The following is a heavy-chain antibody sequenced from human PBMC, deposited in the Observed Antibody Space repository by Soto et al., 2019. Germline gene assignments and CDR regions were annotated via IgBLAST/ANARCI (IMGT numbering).Heavy chain of an antibody. D-gene: IGHD3-10*01. CDR2: ISDSGGNT. Sequence: VSLRLSCGASGFTLSSYSMTWVRQAPWKGLEWVSGISDSGGNTWYADSVKGRFTISRDNSKNTLFLQMNSLRAEDTAVYFCSKWSGFGDAWGQGTLVTVSS. CDR1: GFTLSSYS. CDR3: SKWSGFGDA. J-gene: IGHJ5*02. V-gene: IGHV3-23*01.